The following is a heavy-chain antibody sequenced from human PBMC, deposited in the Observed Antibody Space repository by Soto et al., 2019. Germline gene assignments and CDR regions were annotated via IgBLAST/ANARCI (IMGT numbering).Heavy chain of an antibody. Sequence: GGSLRLSCAASGFTFSSYSMNWVRQAPGKGLEWVSSISSSSSYIYYADSVKGRFTISRDNAKNSLYLQMNSLRADDTAVYYCALCHGVVVAARGSDAFDIWGQGTMVTVSS. CDR1: GFTFSSYS. CDR2: ISSSSSYI. V-gene: IGHV3-21*01. D-gene: IGHD2-15*01. J-gene: IGHJ3*02. CDR3: ALCHGVVVAARGSDAFDI.